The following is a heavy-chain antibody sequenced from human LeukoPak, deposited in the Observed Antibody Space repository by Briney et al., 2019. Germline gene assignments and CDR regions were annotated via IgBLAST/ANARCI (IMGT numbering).Heavy chain of an antibody. J-gene: IGHJ4*02. Sequence: SQTLSLTCTVSGDSINIHHHFWGWIRQHPGKGLEWIGYVNYIGSTSYNPSLKSRVTISLDTSKNQISQNLTTVTAADTAVYYCAREGGNFDFDSWGQGSLVTVSS. V-gene: IGHV4-31*03. CDR1: GDSINIHHHF. CDR3: AREGGNFDFDS. CDR2: VNYIGST. D-gene: IGHD4-23*01.